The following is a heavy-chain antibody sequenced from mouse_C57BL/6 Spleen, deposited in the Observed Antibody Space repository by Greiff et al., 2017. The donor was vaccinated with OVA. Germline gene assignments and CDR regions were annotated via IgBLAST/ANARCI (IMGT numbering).Heavy chain of an antibody. V-gene: IGHV3-1*01. D-gene: IGHD1-1*01. J-gene: IGHJ4*01. Sequence: EVQLVESGPGMVKPSQSLSLTCTVTGYSITSGYAWHWIRHFPGNKLEWMGYISYSGSTNYNPSLKSRISITHDTSKNHFFLKLNSVTTEDTATYYCARDRVYGSSYDYAMDYWGQGTSVTVSS. CDR3: ARDRVYGSSYDYAMDY. CDR2: ISYSGST. CDR1: GYSITSGYA.